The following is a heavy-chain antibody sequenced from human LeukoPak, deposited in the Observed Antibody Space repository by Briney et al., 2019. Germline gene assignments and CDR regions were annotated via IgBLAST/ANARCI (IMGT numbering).Heavy chain of an antibody. CDR2: IYYSGST. CDR3: ASERSTSPYYFDY. D-gene: IGHD2-2*01. CDR1: GVSISSYY. J-gene: IGHJ4*02. V-gene: IGHV4-59*01. Sequence: SESLSLTCTVSGVSISSYYWSWIRQPPGKGLEWIGYIYYSGSTNYNPSLKSRVTISVDTSKNQFSLKLSSVTAADTAVYYCASERSTSPYYFDYWGQGTLVTVSS.